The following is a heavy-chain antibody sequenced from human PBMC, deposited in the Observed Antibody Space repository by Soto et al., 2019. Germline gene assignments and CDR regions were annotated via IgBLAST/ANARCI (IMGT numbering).Heavy chain of an antibody. D-gene: IGHD3-22*01. V-gene: IGHV4-38-2*02. CDR1: GYSISIGYY. Sequence: PSETLSLTCVVSGYSISIGYYWAWVRQPPGKELEWIGSIYHSGKTYYKPSLRSRVTVSVDTSKNQFSMKLIPVTAADTAVYYCARDKRVTMIGGWFDPWGQGTLVTVSS. CDR2: IYHSGKT. J-gene: IGHJ5*02. CDR3: ARDKRVTMIGGWFDP.